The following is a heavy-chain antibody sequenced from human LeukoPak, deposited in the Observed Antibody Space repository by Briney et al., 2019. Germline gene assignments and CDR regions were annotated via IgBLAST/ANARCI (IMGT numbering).Heavy chain of an antibody. V-gene: IGHV4-34*01. Sequence: PSETLSLTWAVYGGSFSGYYWSWIRQPPGKGLEWIGEINHSGSTNYNPSLKSRVTISVDTSKNQFSLKLSSVTAADTAVYYCASESAGGDYWGQGTLVTVSS. CDR2: INHSGST. J-gene: IGHJ4*02. CDR3: ASESAGGDY. D-gene: IGHD6-13*01. CDR1: GGSFSGYY.